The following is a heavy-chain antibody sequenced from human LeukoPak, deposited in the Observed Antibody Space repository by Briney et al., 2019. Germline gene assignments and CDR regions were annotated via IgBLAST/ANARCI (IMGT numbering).Heavy chain of an antibody. J-gene: IGHJ4*02. V-gene: IGHV4-39*01. CDR3: ANRGIYGYFNY. D-gene: IGHD3-10*01. CDR2: MSYSGTT. CDR1: GGSITDSTYY. Sequence: KPSETLSLTCTVTGGSITDSTYYWGWVRQPPGKGLEWIGSMSYSGTTYYNPSLKSRVLISADTSKNQFSLRLTSVTAADTAVYYRANRGIYGYFNYWGQGTLVTVSS.